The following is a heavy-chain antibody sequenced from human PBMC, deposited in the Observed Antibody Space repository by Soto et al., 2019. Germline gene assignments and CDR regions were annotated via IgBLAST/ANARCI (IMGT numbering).Heavy chain of an antibody. Sequence: QITLKESGPPLVKPTQTLTLTCTFSGFSLSTSGVGVGWIRQPPGKALEWLALIYWDDDKRYSPSLKSRLTITKDTSKNQVVLTMTNMDPVDTATYDCAHTLWFGEFPDFDYWGQGTLVTVSS. CDR3: AHTLWFGEFPDFDY. V-gene: IGHV2-5*02. D-gene: IGHD3-10*01. CDR1: GFSLSTSGVG. J-gene: IGHJ4*02. CDR2: IYWDDDK.